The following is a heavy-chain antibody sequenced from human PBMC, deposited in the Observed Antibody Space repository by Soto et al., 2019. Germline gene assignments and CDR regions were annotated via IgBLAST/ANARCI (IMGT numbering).Heavy chain of an antibody. J-gene: IGHJ1*01. CDR2: ISSGSDFI. CDR3: AGDRSADRFVQYFPQ. V-gene: IGHV3-21*06. CDR1: GFTFSSYS. D-gene: IGHD6-19*01. Sequence: EVQLVESGGGLVKRGGSLRLSCAASGFTFSSYSMVWVRQAPGKGLEWVSSISSGSDFIHYADSVKGRFTISRDNAKNSLYLQMNKLRSEETAVYYRAGDRSADRFVQYFPQRGQGTLVNLS.